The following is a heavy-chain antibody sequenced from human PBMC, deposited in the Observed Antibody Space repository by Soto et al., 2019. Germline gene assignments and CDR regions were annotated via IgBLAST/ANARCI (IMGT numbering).Heavy chain of an antibody. Sequence: EVQLVESGGGLVSPGGSLRLSCAASGFTFSNAWMSWVRQAPGKGLEWVGRIKSKTDGGTTDYAAPVKGRFTISRDDSKNTVYLQMNSLKNEDTAVYYCATEGVVVPAAVGDYWGQGTLVTVSS. CDR2: IKSKTDGGTT. CDR1: GFTFSNAW. V-gene: IGHV3-15*01. D-gene: IGHD2-2*01. CDR3: ATEGVVVPAAVGDY. J-gene: IGHJ4*02.